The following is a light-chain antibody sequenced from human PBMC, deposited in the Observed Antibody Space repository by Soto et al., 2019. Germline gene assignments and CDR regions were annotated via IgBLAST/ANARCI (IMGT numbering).Light chain of an antibody. CDR1: QSISTF. Sequence: DIEMTQTPSTLSASPGDTVTITCRASQSISTFLAWYQQKPGKAPKLLIFDASSLKSGVPSRFSGSGSGTEFTLTISSLQPDDFATYCCQQYDSYSWTFGQGTKVDIK. CDR3: QQYDSYSWT. CDR2: DAS. V-gene: IGKV1-5*01. J-gene: IGKJ1*01.